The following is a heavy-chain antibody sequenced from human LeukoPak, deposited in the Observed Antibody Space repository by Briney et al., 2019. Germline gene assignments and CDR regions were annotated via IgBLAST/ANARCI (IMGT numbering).Heavy chain of an antibody. V-gene: IGHV3-7*01. J-gene: IGHJ4*02. Sequence: GGSLRLSCSASGFTFSNYWMTWVRQSPGKGLEGVAIIKHDGSGKYYVDSVKGRFTISRDNAKNSLYLQMSSLRAEDTAVYYCARGGHRQKEFWGQGTLVTVSS. D-gene: IGHD3-10*01. CDR3: ARGGHRQKEF. CDR1: GFTFSNYW. CDR2: IKHDGSGK.